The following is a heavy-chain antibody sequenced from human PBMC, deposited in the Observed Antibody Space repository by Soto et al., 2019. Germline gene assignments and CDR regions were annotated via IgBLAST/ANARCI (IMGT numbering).Heavy chain of an antibody. Sequence: QVQVVQSGAEVKKPGSSVRVSCKASGGTSSSYAITWMRQAPGQGLEWMGGIIPILDTTDYAQKFQGRVTFTADESTSTVYMELSSLTSEDTAVYYFASGVTTVNIRFDFWGQGTLVTVSS. J-gene: IGHJ4*02. V-gene: IGHV1-69*01. CDR2: IIPILDTT. CDR3: ASGVTTVNIRFDF. D-gene: IGHD4-4*01. CDR1: GGTSSSYA.